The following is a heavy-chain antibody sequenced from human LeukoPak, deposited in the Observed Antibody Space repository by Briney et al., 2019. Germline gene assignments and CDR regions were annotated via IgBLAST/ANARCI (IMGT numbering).Heavy chain of an antibody. Sequence: GESLKISCKGSGYSFTSYWIGWVRQMPAKGLEWMGIIYPGDSDTRYSPSFQGQVTISADKSISTAYLQWSSLKASDTAMYYCARRVVAATDAFDIWGQGTMVTVSS. CDR1: GYSFTSYW. V-gene: IGHV5-51*01. D-gene: IGHD2-15*01. CDR2: IYPGDSDT. CDR3: ARRVVAATDAFDI. J-gene: IGHJ3*02.